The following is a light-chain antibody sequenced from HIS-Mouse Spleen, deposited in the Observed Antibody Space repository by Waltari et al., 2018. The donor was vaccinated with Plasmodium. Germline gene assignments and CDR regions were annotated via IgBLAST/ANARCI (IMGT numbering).Light chain of an antibody. V-gene: IGLV1-47*01. J-gene: IGLJ3*02. Sequence: QSVLTQPPSASGTPGQRVTISCSGSSPNIGSNYVYWYPQLPGTAPKILIYRNKQRPSGVPDRFSGSKSGTSASLAISGLRSEDEADYYCAAWDDSLSGRVFGGGTKLTVL. CDR3: AAWDDSLSGRV. CDR1: SPNIGSNY. CDR2: RNK.